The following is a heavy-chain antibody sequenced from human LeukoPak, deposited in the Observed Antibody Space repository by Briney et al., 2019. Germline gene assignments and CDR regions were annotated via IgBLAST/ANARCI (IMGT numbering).Heavy chain of an antibody. V-gene: IGHV3-23*01. J-gene: IGHJ4*02. CDR1: GFTFSSYA. CDR2: ISGSGGST. Sequence: PGRSLRLSCAASGFTFSSYAMSWVRQAPGKGLEWVSAISGSGGSTYYADSVKGRFTISRDNSKNTLYLQMNSLRAEDTAVYYCATGGSRWLQLSYFDYWGQGTLVTVSS. CDR3: ATGGSRWLQLSYFDY. D-gene: IGHD5-24*01.